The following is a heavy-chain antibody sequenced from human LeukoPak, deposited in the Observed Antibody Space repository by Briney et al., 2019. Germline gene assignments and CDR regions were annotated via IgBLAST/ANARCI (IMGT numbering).Heavy chain of an antibody. CDR3: ARHRVGHCTSVTCPTFEY. Sequence: SGTLSLTCTVTSASISGTYYFWGWLRQSPGKGLEWIGSIYNSGTTYYNPSLKSRVAISVDTSKNQFSLKLTSVTAADTAVYYCARHRVGHCTSVTCPTFEYWGQGTLVTVSS. V-gene: IGHV4-39*01. CDR1: SASISGTYYF. J-gene: IGHJ4*02. D-gene: IGHD2-8*02. CDR2: IYNSGTT.